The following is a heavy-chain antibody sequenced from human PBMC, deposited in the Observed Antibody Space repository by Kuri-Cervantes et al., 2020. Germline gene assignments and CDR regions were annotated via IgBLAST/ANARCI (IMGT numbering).Heavy chain of an antibody. V-gene: IGHV3-21*01. D-gene: IGHD1-26*01. J-gene: IGHJ4*02. CDR1: GFTFGGYS. Sequence: GESLKISCAASGFTFGGYSMNWVRQAPGKGLEWVSSISSASTYYIYYADSVRGRFTISRGNAKNSLYLQMNSLRAEDTAVYYCARAVGIVGATDYWGQGTLVTVSS. CDR3: ARAVGIVGATDY. CDR2: ISSASTYYI.